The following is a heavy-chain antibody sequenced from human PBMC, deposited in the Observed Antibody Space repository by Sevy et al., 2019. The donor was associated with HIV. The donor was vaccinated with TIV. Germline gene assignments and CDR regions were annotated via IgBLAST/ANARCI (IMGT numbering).Heavy chain of an antibody. CDR3: AKDRYYGSGTPVWFDP. J-gene: IGHJ5*02. V-gene: IGHV3-30*18. CDR2: ISYDGSNK. D-gene: IGHD3-10*01. Sequence: GGSLRLSCAASGFTFSSYSMNWVRQAPGKGLEWVAVISYDGSNKYYADSVKGRFTISRDNSKNTLFLQMHSLRAEDTAVYYCAKDRYYGSGTPVWFDPWGQGTLVTVSS. CDR1: GFTFSSYS.